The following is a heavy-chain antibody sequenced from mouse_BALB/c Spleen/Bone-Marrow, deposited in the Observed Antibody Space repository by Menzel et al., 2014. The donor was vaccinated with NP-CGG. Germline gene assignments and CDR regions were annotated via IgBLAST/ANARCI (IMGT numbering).Heavy chain of an antibody. Sequence: DVKLVESGGGLVQPGDSLRLSCATSGFTFTEYYMSWVRQPPGKALEWLGSIRDKANGYTTDYSASVKGRFTMSRDNSQSILYLQMNTLRAEDSATYYCARVYIYDGGNAMDYWGQGTSVTVSS. CDR3: ARVYIYDGGNAMDY. CDR1: GFTFTEYY. V-gene: IGHV7-3*02. CDR2: IRDKANGYTT. D-gene: IGHD2-12*01. J-gene: IGHJ4*01.